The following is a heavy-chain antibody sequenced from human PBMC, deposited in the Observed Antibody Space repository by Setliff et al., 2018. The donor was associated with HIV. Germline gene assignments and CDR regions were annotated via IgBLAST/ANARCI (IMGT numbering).Heavy chain of an antibody. V-gene: IGHV4-61*02. Sequence: TSETLSLTCTVSGGSISTGSYYWSWVRQPAGRGLEWIGRIYTSGSTNYNPSLKSRVTMSVDTSKNQFSLNLTSVTAADTAVYYCARGRFVGFDYWGQGTLVTVSS. CDR3: ARGRFVGFDY. D-gene: IGHD3-16*02. CDR2: IYTSGST. CDR1: GGSISTGSYY. J-gene: IGHJ4*02.